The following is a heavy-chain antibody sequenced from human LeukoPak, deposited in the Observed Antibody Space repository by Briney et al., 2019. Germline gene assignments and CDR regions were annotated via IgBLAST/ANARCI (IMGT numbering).Heavy chain of an antibody. CDR3: ARRLGYCSSTSCYADKVDY. J-gene: IGHJ4*02. CDR2: INHSGST. V-gene: IGHV4-34*01. Sequence: SETLSLTCAVYGGSFSGYYWSWIRQPPGKGLEWIGEINHSGSTNYNPSLKSRVTISVDTSKNQFSLKLSSVAAADTAVYYCARRLGYCSSTSCYADKVDYWGQGTLVTVSS. CDR1: GGSFSGYY. D-gene: IGHD2-2*01.